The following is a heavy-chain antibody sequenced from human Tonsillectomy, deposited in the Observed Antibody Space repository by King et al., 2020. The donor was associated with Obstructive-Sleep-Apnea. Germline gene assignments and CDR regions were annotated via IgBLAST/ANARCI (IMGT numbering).Heavy chain of an antibody. CDR2: IYYSGST. CDR3: ARDPSLTIPYGMDV. D-gene: IGHD3-9*01. CDR1: GGSISSGGYY. V-gene: IGHV4-31*03. J-gene: IGHJ6*02. Sequence: VQLQESGPGLVKPSQTLSLTCTVSGGSISSGGYYWSWIRQHPGKGLEWIGYIYYSGSTYYNPSLKSRVTISVDTSKNQFSLKLSPVTAADTAVYYCARDPSLTIPYGMDVWGQGTTVTVSS.